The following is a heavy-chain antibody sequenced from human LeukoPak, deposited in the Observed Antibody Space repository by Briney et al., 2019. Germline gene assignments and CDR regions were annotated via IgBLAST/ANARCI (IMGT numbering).Heavy chain of an antibody. D-gene: IGHD3-16*01. CDR3: ARAKVVMITFGGPKRRLFDY. CDR2: IYYSGST. V-gene: IGHV4-39*07. CDR1: GGSISSSSYY. Sequence: PSETLSLTCAVSGGSISSSSYYWGWIRQPPGKGLEWIGSIYYSGSTYYNPSLKSRVTISVDTSKNQFSLKLSSVTAADTAVYYCARAKVVMITFGGPKRRLFDYWGQGTLVTVSS. J-gene: IGHJ4*02.